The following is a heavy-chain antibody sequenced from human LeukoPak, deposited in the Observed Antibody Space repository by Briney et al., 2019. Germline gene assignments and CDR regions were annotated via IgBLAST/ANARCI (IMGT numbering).Heavy chain of an antibody. D-gene: IGHD6-13*01. J-gene: IGHJ4*02. Sequence: SQTRSLTCAISGDSVSSDSAAWNWIRQSPSRVLEWLGRTFYRSKWYNDYAVSMNSRITINPDTSKNQFSLQLNSVTPDDTAVYFCAGERKAAPGTRGYFDYWGQGTLVTVSS. CDR1: GDSVSSDSAA. CDR3: AGERKAAPGTRGYFDY. V-gene: IGHV6-1*01. CDR2: TFYRSKWYN.